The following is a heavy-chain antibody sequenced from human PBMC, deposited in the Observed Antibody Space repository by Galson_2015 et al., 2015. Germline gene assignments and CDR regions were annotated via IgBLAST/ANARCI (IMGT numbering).Heavy chain of an antibody. CDR1: GFTFSGSA. CDR3: TTFGIAVAGWNY. Sequence: LRLSCAASGFTFSGSAMHWVRQASGKGLEWVGRIRSKANSYATAYAASVKGRFTISRDDSKNTAYLQMNSLKTEDTAVYYCTTFGIAVAGWNYWGQGTLVTVSS. D-gene: IGHD6-19*01. J-gene: IGHJ4*02. V-gene: IGHV3-73*01. CDR2: IRSKANSYAT.